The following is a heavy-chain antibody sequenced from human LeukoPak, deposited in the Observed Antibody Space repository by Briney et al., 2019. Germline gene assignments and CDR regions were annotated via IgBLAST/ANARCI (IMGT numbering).Heavy chain of an antibody. CDR3: ANGDLRWLGIDY. CDR1: GFTFSSYA. J-gene: IGHJ4*02. CDR2: ISGSGGST. D-gene: IGHD6-19*01. Sequence: GGSLRLSCAASGFTFSSYAVSWVRQAPGKGLEWVSGISGSGGSTYYADSVKGRFTISRDNSKNTLYLQMNSLRAEDTAVYYCANGDLRWLGIDYWGQGTLVTVSS. V-gene: IGHV3-23*01.